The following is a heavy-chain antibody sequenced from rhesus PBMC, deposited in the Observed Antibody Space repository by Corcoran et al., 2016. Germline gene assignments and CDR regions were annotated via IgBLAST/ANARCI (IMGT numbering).Heavy chain of an antibody. CDR1: GGSISSSNW. V-gene: IGHV4-65*01. Sequence: QVQLQESGPGLVKPSETLSLTCAVSGGSISSSNWWSWFRQPPGKGLEWIGYICGRSGRTYYNPSLKSRVTISTDTSKNQFSLKLSAVTAADTAVYYCARDMLAAAGVSWGQGVLVTVSS. CDR2: ICGRSGRT. CDR3: ARDMLAAAGVS. J-gene: IGHJ4*01. D-gene: IGHD6-31*01.